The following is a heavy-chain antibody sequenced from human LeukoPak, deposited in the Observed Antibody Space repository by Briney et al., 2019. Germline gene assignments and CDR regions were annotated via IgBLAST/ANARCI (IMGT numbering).Heavy chain of an antibody. V-gene: IGHV3-15*01. Sequence: GGSLRLSCAASGVTFSNAWMSWVRQAPGHGLEWVGRIKSKTDGGTPEYAAPVKGRFTISRDDSKHTLYLQMTRLSAEDTAVYYCAKPDSPLYYYYMDVWGKGTTVTVSS. D-gene: IGHD1-14*01. CDR3: AKPDSPLYYYYMDV. CDR2: IKSKTDGGTP. J-gene: IGHJ6*03. CDR1: GVTFSNAW.